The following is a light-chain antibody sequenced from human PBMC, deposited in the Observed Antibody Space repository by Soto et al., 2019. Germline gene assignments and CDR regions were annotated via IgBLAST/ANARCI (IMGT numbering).Light chain of an antibody. CDR2: GAS. CDR1: LSVSSN. Sequence: IVMTQSPATLSVSPGQRATLSCRASLSVSSNLAWYQHKPGQAPRLLIYGASNRATGIPDRFSGSGSGTDFTLTIRRLEPEDFAVYYCQQYGSSLTFGGGTKVDNK. CDR3: QQYGSSLT. V-gene: IGKV3-20*01. J-gene: IGKJ4*01.